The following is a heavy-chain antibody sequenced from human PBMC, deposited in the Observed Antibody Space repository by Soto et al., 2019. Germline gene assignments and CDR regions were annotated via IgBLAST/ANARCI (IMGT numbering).Heavy chain of an antibody. CDR2: IYYTGST. V-gene: IGHV4-30-4*01. CDR3: ARSHDSRSGWFDP. CDR1: GGSITSGDYF. J-gene: IGHJ5*02. D-gene: IGHD3-10*01. Sequence: QVQLQESGPGLVKPSQTLSLTCTVSGGSITSGDYFWSWIRQPPGKGLEWIGYIYYTGSTYYNPSLKSRLTISVDTSKHQFSLRLGSVTAADTAVYYCARSHDSRSGWFDPWGQGTLVTVSS.